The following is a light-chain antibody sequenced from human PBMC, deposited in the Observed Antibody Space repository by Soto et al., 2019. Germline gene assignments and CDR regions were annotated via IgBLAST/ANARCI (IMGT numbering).Light chain of an antibody. CDR3: MRALQTPLT. V-gene: IGKV2-28*01. CDR1: QSLLHSNGYNY. Sequence: DIVMTQSPLSLPVTPGEPASISCRSSQSLLHSNGYNYLGWYLQKPGQSPQLLIYLGSNRASGVPDRFSGSGSGTDFTLKISRVEAEDVGVYYCMRALQTPLTFGGGTKVEIK. J-gene: IGKJ4*01. CDR2: LGS.